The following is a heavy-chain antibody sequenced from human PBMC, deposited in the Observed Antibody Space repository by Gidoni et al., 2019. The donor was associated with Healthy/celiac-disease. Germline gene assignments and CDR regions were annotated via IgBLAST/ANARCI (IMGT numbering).Heavy chain of an antibody. J-gene: IGHJ5*02. CDR1: GGSFSGYY. CDR2: INHSGST. CDR3: ARKKLPNYYYDSSGDTWFDP. Sequence: QVQLQQWGAGLLKPSETLSLTCAVYGGSFSGYYWSWIRQPPGKGLEWIGEINHSGSTNYNPSLKSRVTISVDTSKNQFSLKLSSVTAADTAVYDCARKKLPNYYYDSSGDTWFDPWGQGTLVTVSS. V-gene: IGHV4-34*01. D-gene: IGHD3-22*01.